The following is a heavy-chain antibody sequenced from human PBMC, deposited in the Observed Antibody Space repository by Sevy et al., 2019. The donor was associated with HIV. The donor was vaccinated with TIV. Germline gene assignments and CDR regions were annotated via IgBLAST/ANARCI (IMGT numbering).Heavy chain of an antibody. Sequence: GGSVRLSCAASGFTFSSYGMHWVRQAPGKGLEWMAVISYDGSNKYYADSVKGRFTISRDNSKNTLYLQMNSLRAEDTAVYYCARTTGYYGMDVWGQGTTVTVSS. V-gene: IGHV3-30*03. D-gene: IGHD1-26*01. J-gene: IGHJ6*02. CDR1: GFTFSSYG. CDR3: ARTTGYYGMDV. CDR2: ISYDGSNK.